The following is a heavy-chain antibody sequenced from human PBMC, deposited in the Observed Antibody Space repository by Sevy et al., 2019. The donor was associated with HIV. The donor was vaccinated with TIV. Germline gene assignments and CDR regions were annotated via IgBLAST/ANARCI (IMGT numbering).Heavy chain of an antibody. V-gene: IGHV1-69*13. Sequence: ASVKVSCKASGGTFSSYAISWVRQAPGQGLGWMGGIIPIFGTANYAQKFQGRVTITADESTSTAYMELSSLRSEDTAVYYCARDLGYKGIYGSGSYQGVSGMDVWGQGTTVTVSS. D-gene: IGHD3-10*01. J-gene: IGHJ6*02. CDR1: GGTFSSYA. CDR2: IIPIFGTA. CDR3: ARDLGYKGIYGSGSYQGVSGMDV.